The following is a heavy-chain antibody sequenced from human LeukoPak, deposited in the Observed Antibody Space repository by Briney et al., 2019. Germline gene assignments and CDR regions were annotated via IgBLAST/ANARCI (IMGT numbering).Heavy chain of an antibody. J-gene: IGHJ5*02. D-gene: IGHD6-13*01. CDR2: IRSKAYGGTT. Sequence: GGSLRLSCTASGFTFDDYAMSWFRQALGKGLEWVGFIRSKAYGGTTENAASVKGRFTISRDDSKSVAYLQMNSLKTEDTAVYYCTRILAAAGRWFDPWGQGTLVTVSS. CDR3: TRILAAAGRWFDP. CDR1: GFTFDDYA. V-gene: IGHV3-49*03.